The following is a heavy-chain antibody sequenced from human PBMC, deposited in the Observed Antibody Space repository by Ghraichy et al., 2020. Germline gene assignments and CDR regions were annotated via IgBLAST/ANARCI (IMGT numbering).Heavy chain of an antibody. J-gene: IGHJ4*02. CDR3: ARGGVRGVIGY. Sequence: GGSLRLSCAASGFIFRNYWMHWVRQAPGKGLVWVSRINSDGSSTSYADSVKGRFTISRDNAKNTVYLQMNSLRAEDTAVYYCARGGVRGVIGYWGQGTLVTVSS. V-gene: IGHV3-74*01. D-gene: IGHD3-10*01. CDR1: GFIFRNYW. CDR2: INSDGSST.